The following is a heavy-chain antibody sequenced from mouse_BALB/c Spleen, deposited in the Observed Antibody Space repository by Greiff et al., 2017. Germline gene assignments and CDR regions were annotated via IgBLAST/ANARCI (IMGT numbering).Heavy chain of an antibody. J-gene: IGHJ3*01. CDR1: GYSFTSYY. CDR3: AGYYGSSRAWFAY. CDR2: IDPFNGGT. Sequence: EVKLQESGPELVKPGASVKIPCKASGYSFTSYYMHWVKQSHGKSLEWIGYIDPFNGGTSYNQKFKGKATLTVDKSSSTAYMHLSSLTSEDSAVYYCAGYYGSSRAWFAYWGQGTLVTVSA. D-gene: IGHD1-1*01. V-gene: IGHV1S135*01.